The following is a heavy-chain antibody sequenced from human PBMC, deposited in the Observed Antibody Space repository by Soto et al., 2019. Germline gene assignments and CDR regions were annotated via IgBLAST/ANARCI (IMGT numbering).Heavy chain of an antibody. CDR2: ISGSGGST. V-gene: IGHV3-23*01. CDR3: AKASGWFGKFDS. Sequence: EVQLLESGGGLVQPGGSLRLSCAASGFTFSSYAMSWVRQAPGKGLEWVSAISGSGGSTYYADSVKGRFTISSDNAKNTLYLQMNSLRAEDTAVDYCAKASGWFGKFDSWGQGTLVPVSS. CDR1: GFTFSSYA. J-gene: IGHJ4*02. D-gene: IGHD3-10*01.